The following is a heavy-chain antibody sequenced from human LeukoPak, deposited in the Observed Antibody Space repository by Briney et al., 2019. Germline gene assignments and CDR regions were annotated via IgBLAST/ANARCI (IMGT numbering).Heavy chain of an antibody. CDR2: IYYSGST. J-gene: IGHJ6*03. Sequence: SETLSLTCTVSGGSINSSYYYWGWIRQSPGKGLEWIGSIYYSGSTYYNPSLKSRVTISVDTSKNQFSLKLSSVTAADTAVYYCAREHCSGGSCYSIYYYYYMDVWGKGTTVTVSS. CDR3: AREHCSGGSCYSIYYYYYMDV. D-gene: IGHD2-15*01. CDR1: GGSINSSYYY. V-gene: IGHV4-39*07.